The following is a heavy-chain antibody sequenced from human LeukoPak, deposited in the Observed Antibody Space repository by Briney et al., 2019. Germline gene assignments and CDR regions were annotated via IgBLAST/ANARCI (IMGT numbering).Heavy chain of an antibody. CDR3: ARRSRVATTYKYFDY. D-gene: IGHD5-12*01. Sequence: SETLSLTCAVYGGSLSGYYWSCIRQPPGKGLEWIGEINHSGSTNYNPSLKSRVTISVDTSKNQFSLKLSSVTAADTAVYYCARRSRVATTYKYFDYWGQGTLVTVSS. V-gene: IGHV4-34*01. J-gene: IGHJ4*02. CDR1: GGSLSGYY. CDR2: INHSGST.